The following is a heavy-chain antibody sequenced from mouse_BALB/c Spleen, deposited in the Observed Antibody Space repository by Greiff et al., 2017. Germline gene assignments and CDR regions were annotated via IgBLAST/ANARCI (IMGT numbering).Heavy chain of an antibody. CDR3: SREGYYDYHDY. Sequence: VQLQESGPGLVAPSQSLSISCTASGFSFTSYGVHWVRQPPGKGLEWLGVIWAGGSTNYNSALISRPSSSKDNSTSQVFLKMNSLQTDDTAMYYCSREGYYDYHDYWGQGTTLTVSS. D-gene: IGHD2-4*01. V-gene: IGHV2-9*02. J-gene: IGHJ2*01. CDR1: GFSFTSYG. CDR2: IWAGGST.